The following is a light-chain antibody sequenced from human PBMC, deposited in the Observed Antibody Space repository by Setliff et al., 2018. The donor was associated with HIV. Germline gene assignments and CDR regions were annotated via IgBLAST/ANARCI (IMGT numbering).Light chain of an antibody. CDR3: SSYTSSTPPYV. J-gene: IGLJ1*01. V-gene: IGLV2-14*03. CDR1: SSDVGGDKY. CDR2: DVS. Sequence: QSVLTQPASVSGSPGQSITISCTGTSSDVGGDKYVSWYQQHPGKAPKLMIYDVSDRPSGVSNRFSGSKSGNTASLTISGLQAEDEADYFCSSYTSSTPPYVFGTGTKV.